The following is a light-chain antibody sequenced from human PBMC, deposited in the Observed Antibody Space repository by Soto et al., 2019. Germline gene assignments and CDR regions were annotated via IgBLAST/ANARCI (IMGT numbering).Light chain of an antibody. Sequence: DIQMTQSPSSLSASVGDRVTITCRASQSISSYLNWYQQKPGKAPNFLIYAASNLQSGFPSRFSGGGSGTEFTLTISSLQPEDFATYYCQQGYSTLAFGPGTKVDIK. CDR2: AAS. CDR1: QSISSY. J-gene: IGKJ3*01. CDR3: QQGYSTLA. V-gene: IGKV1-39*01.